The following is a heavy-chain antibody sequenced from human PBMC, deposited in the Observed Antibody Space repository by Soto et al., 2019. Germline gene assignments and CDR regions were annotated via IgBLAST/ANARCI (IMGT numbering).Heavy chain of an antibody. J-gene: IGHJ5*02. CDR2: IIPVYGRS. CDR3: TRSGGYSYNLAFDH. CDR1: GGTFNSYT. V-gene: IGHV1-69*06. D-gene: IGHD5-18*01. Sequence: QEQLVQSGAEVKKPGSSVKVSCKASGGTFNSYTINWVRLAPGQGLEWMGAIIPVYGRSTYAQMFQGRVTCTADKSTNTIYMELSSLRSDDTAVYFCTRSGGYSYNLAFDHWGQGTLVTVSS.